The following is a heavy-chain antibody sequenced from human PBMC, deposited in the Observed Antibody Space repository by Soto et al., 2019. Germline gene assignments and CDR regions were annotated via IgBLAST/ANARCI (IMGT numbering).Heavy chain of an antibody. Sequence: EVQLVESGGGLVQPGGSLRLSCAASGFGVSNNYMSWVRQAPGKGLEWVSAINSGGNTYYADSVKGRFTISRDNSKNTVYLQMNSVGAEDTAVYYCARGGDSYGYGENYYYGMDVWGQGNTVTVSS. D-gene: IGHD5-18*01. CDR2: INSGGNT. CDR1: GFGVSNNY. CDR3: ARGGDSYGYGENYYYGMDV. V-gene: IGHV3-66*01. J-gene: IGHJ6*02.